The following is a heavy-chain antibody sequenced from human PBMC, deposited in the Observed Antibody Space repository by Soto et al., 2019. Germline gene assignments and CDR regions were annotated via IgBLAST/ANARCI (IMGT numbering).Heavy chain of an antibody. CDR2: TYYRSRWYN. CDR3: AGTTSHYWYYMDV. D-gene: IGHD1-7*01. Sequence: PSQTLSLTCAISGDSLSSNNAAWNWIRQSPSRGLEWLGRTYYRSRWYNDYAVSVKSRITVNPDTSKNRFSLQLTSVTPEDTAVYYCAGTTSHYWYYMDVWGKGTTVTVS. V-gene: IGHV6-1*01. CDR1: GDSLSSNNAA. J-gene: IGHJ6*03.